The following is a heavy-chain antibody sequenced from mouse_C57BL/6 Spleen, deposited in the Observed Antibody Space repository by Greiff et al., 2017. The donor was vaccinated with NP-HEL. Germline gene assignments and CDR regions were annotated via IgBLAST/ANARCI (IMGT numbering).Heavy chain of an antibody. CDR2: IWTGGGT. V-gene: IGHV2-9-1*01. CDR3: ARKVYGSSWGAMDY. Sequence: VKVVESGPGLVAPSQSLSITCTVSGFSLTSYAISWVRQPPGKGLEWLGVIWTGGGTNYNSALKSRLSISKDNSKSQVFLKMNSLQTDDTARYYCARKVYGSSWGAMDYWGQGTSVTVSS. J-gene: IGHJ4*01. CDR1: GFSLTSYA. D-gene: IGHD1-1*01.